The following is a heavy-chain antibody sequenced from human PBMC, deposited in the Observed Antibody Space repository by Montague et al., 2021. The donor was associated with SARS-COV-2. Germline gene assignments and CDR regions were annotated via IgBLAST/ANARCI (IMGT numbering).Heavy chain of an antibody. D-gene: IGHD6-19*01. V-gene: IGHV3-23*01. CDR2: ISGSGGST. J-gene: IGHJ2*01. Sequence: SLRLSCAASGFTFSSYAMSWVRQAPGKGLEWVSGISGSGGSTYYADSVKGRFTISRDNSKNTLYLQMNSLRAEDTAVYYCAKRQRQWPDLEGYFDLGGRGTLVTVSA. CDR3: AKRQRQWPDLEGYFDL. CDR1: GFTFSSYA.